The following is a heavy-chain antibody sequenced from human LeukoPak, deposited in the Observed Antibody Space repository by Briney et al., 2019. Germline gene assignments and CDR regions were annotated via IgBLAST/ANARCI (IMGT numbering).Heavy chain of an antibody. CDR1: GYTFTSYD. CDR2: MNPNSGNT. D-gene: IGHD6-19*01. CDR3: ARGPGYSSGWSTGMPKGWFDP. J-gene: IGHJ5*02. V-gene: IGHV1-8*01. Sequence: ASVKVSCKTSGYTFTSYDINWVRQATGQGLEWMGWMNPNSGNTGYAQKFQGRVTMTRNTFINTAYMELSSLRSEDTAVYYCARGPGYSSGWSTGMPKGWFDPWGQGTLVTVSS.